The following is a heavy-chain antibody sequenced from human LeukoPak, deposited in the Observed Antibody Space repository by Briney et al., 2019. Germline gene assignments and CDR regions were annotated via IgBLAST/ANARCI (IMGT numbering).Heavy chain of an antibody. CDR3: ARHRGYSFDF. Sequence: SETLSLTCVVSGASIVSTNWYSWVRQPPGKGLEWTGEIYHAGYSNYNPSLKSRVTISVDKSKNQFSLKLRSVTAADTAVFYCARHRGYSFDFWGRGTLVTVSS. V-gene: IGHV4/OR15-8*02. CDR2: IYHAGYS. CDR1: GASIVSTNW. J-gene: IGHJ4*02.